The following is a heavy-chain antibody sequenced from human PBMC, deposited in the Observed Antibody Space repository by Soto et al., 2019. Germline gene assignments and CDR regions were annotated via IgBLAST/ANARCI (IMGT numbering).Heavy chain of an antibody. J-gene: IGHJ5*01. CDR2: MDRNSGTT. V-gene: IGHV1-8*02. Sequence: ASVKVSCKASGYTFTTHNINWVRQATGQGLEWVGWMDRNSGTTCDAQKCQDRSALTRDPAKPTAYMELTSLTFDETAVYVCVRDGVAAASWGQ. CDR3: VRDGVAAAS. CDR1: GYTFTTHN. D-gene: IGHD2-8*01.